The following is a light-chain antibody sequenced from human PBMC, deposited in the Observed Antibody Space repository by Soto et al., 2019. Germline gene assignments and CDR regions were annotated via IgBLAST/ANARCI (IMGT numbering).Light chain of an antibody. CDR3: QQYNNWPLT. Sequence: EIVMTQSPATLSVSPGERATLSCRASQTVNNNLAWYQQKPGQAPRLLIYGASARATGIPARFSGSASGTEFTITISSLQSEDIPVYYCQQYNNWPLTFGGGTKVEIK. CDR1: QTVNNN. J-gene: IGKJ4*01. V-gene: IGKV3-15*01. CDR2: GAS.